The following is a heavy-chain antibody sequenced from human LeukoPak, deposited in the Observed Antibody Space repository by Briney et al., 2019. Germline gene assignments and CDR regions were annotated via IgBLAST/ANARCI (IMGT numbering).Heavy chain of an antibody. Sequence: SETLSLTRTVSGGSISNYYWSWIRQPPGKGLEWIGYIYYSGSTNYNPSLKSRVTISVDTSKNQFSLKLSSVTAADTAVYYCAIGYCRGGSCGDEPGDAFDIWGQGTMVAVSS. CDR1: GGSISNYY. CDR3: AIGYCRGGSCGDEPGDAFDI. CDR2: IYYSGST. J-gene: IGHJ3*02. V-gene: IGHV4-59*01. D-gene: IGHD2-15*01.